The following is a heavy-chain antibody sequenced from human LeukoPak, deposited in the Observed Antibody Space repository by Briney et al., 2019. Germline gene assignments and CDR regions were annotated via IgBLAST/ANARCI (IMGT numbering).Heavy chain of an antibody. CDR3: ARVSAMVKVGYYYYYMDV. CDR2: ISAYNGNT. CDR1: GYTFTNYG. D-gene: IGHD5-18*01. Sequence: GASVKVSCKASGYTFTNYGISWVRQAPGQGLEWMGWISAYNGNTNYAQKLQGRVTMTTDTSTSTAYMELRSLRSDDTAVYYCARVSAMVKVGYYYYYMDVWGKGTTVTVSS. V-gene: IGHV1-18*01. J-gene: IGHJ6*03.